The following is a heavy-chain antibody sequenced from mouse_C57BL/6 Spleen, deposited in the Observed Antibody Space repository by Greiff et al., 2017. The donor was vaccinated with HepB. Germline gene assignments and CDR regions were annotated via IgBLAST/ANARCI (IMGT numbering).Heavy chain of an antibody. CDR2: ISYDGSN. D-gene: IGHD2-12*01. J-gene: IGHJ2*01. V-gene: IGHV3-6*01. CDR1: GYSITSGYY. CDR3: ARWTIIVDY. Sequence: EVKLQESGPGLVKPSQSLSLTCSVTGYSITSGYYWNWIRQFPGNQLEWMGYISYDGSNKYNPSLKNRISITRDTTKNQFFLKLNPVITEDTATYYCARWTIIVDYWGQGTTLTVSS.